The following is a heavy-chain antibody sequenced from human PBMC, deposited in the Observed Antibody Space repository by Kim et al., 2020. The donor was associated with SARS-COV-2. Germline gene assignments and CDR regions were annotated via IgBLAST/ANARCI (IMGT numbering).Heavy chain of an antibody. Sequence: SETLSLTCAVYGGSFSGYYWSWIRQPPGKGLEWIGEINHSGSTNYNPSLKSRVTISVDTSKNQFSLKLSSVTAADTAVYYCARGPPRRGRWFDPWGQGTLVTVSS. V-gene: IGHV4-34*01. D-gene: IGHD3-16*01. CDR1: GGSFSGYY. J-gene: IGHJ5*02. CDR2: INHSGST. CDR3: ARGPPRRGRWFDP.